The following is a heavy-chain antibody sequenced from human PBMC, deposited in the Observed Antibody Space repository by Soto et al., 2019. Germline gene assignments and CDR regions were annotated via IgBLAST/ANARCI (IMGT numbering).Heavy chain of an antibody. J-gene: IGHJ6*02. Sequence: GGSLRLSCAASVFTFSSYGMHWVRQAPGKGLEWVAVISYDGSNKYYAGSVKGRFIISRDNSKNTLYLQMNSLRAEDTAVYYCAKDGGRYCISTSCSNGMDVWGQGTTVTVSS. CDR1: VFTFSSYG. D-gene: IGHD2-2*01. CDR3: AKDGGRYCISTSCSNGMDV. V-gene: IGHV3-30*18. CDR2: ISYDGSNK.